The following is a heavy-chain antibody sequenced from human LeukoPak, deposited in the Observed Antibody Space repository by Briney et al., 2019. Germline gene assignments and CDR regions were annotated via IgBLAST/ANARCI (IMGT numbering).Heavy chain of an antibody. Sequence: ASVKVSCKASEYRFTGYYIHWVRQAPGQGLEWMGWINPNSGDTHYAQKFQGRVTMTRDTSINAAYMELSSPRSEDTAVYYCARTHGGFQVPKNYYYMDVWGKGTTVTVSS. D-gene: IGHD3-10*01. CDR2: INPNSGDT. CDR1: EYRFTGYY. J-gene: IGHJ6*03. V-gene: IGHV1-2*02. CDR3: ARTHGGFQVPKNYYYMDV.